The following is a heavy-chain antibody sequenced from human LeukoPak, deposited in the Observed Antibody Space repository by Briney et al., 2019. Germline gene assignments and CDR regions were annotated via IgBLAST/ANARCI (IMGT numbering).Heavy chain of an antibody. J-gene: IGHJ4*02. CDR1: GFTFSSYA. V-gene: IGHV4-34*01. CDR3: ARQRLVGATSPIDY. CDR2: INHSGST. D-gene: IGHD1-26*01. Sequence: GSLRLSCAASGFTFSSYAMSWIRQPPGKGLEWIGEINHSGSTNYNPSLKSRVTISVDTSKNQFSLKLSSVTAADTAVYYCARQRLVGATSPIDYWGQGTLVTVSS.